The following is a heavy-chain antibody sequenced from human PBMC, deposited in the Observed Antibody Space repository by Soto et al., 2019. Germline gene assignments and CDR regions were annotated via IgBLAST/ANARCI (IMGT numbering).Heavy chain of an antibody. D-gene: IGHD3-9*01. CDR1: GFTFSSYS. CDR3: ARVSELRYFDWSHYYYYYMDV. V-gene: IGHV3-48*01. Sequence: EVQLVESGGGLVQPGGSLRLSCAASGFTFSSYSMNWVRQAPGKGLEWVSYISSSSSTIYYADSMKGRFTISRDNAKNSLYLQMNSLRAEDTAVYYCARVSELRYFDWSHYYYYYMDVWVKGTTVTVSS. CDR2: ISSSSSTI. J-gene: IGHJ6*03.